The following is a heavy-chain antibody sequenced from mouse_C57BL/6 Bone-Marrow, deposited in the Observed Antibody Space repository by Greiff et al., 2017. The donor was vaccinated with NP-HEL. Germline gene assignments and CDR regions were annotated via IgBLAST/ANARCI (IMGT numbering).Heavy chain of an antibody. J-gene: IGHJ1*03. D-gene: IGHD1-1*01. V-gene: IGHV1-61*01. CDR1: GYTFTSYW. CDR3: AREEIIITTVVVHWYFDV. CDR2: IYPSDSET. Sequence: QVQLQQPGAELVRPGSSVKLSCKASGYTFTSYWMDWVKQRPGQGLEWIGNIYPSDSETHYNQKFKDKATLTVDKSSSPAYMQQSSLTSEDSAVYYCAREEIIITTVVVHWYFDVWGTGTTVTVSS.